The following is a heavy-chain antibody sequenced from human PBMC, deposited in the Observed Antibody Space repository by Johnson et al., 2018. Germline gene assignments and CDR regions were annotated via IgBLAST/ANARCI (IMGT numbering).Heavy chain of an antibody. J-gene: IGHJ6*02. CDR3: ARMEHWNYYYYHGMEV. Sequence: QVQLQESGPGLVKPSETXSLTCAVSGGSISDYYWNWIRQSPGKGLVWIGAIYYNGSTKYNPSLKSLVTISVDTSKSQFSLKLRSVTAADTAVYFCARMEHWNYYYYHGMEVWGQGTTVTVSS. CDR1: GGSISDYY. V-gene: IGHV4-59*01. D-gene: IGHD1-1*01. CDR2: IYYNGST.